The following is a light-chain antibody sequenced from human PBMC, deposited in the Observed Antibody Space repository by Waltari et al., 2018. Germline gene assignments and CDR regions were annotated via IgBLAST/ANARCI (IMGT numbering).Light chain of an antibody. CDR2: AAS. Sequence: DIQMTQSPASLAASLGDRVTITCRPSQRVTTSLNWYHQKSGEPPKLLISAASSFQSGVPSRFSGSGSGTDFTLTITHLQPEDVATYFCQQSHSPPFTFGPGTKV. J-gene: IGKJ3*01. CDR3: QQSHSPPFT. V-gene: IGKV1-39*01. CDR1: QRVTTS.